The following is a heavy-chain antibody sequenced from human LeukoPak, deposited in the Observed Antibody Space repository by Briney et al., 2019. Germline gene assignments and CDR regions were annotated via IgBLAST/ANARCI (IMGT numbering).Heavy chain of an antibody. CDR2: ISYDGSNK. V-gene: IGHV3-30*18. D-gene: IGHD3-16*02. Sequence: QPGGSLRLSCAASGFTFNKSWMSWVRQAPGKGLEWVAVISYDGSNKYYADSVKGRFTISRDNSKNTLYVQMNSLRAEDTAVYYCAKLGELSLRTSFDYWGQGTLVTVSS. CDR1: GFTFNKSW. CDR3: AKLGELSLRTSFDY. J-gene: IGHJ4*02.